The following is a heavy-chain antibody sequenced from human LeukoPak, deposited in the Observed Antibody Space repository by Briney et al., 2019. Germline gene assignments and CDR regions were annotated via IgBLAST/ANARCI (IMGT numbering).Heavy chain of an antibody. V-gene: IGHV3-23*01. Sequence: GGSLRLSCAASGFTFSSYAMSWVRQVPGKGLEWVSAISGSGGSTYYADSVKGRFTISRDNSKNTLYLQMNSLRAEDAAVYYCAKLARGPISNADYWGQGTLVTVSS. CDR3: AKLARGPISNADY. D-gene: IGHD6-6*01. CDR2: ISGSGGST. J-gene: IGHJ4*02. CDR1: GFTFSSYA.